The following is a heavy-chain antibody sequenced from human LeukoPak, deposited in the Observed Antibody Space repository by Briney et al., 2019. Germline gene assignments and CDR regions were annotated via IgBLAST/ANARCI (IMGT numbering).Heavy chain of an antibody. J-gene: IGHJ3*02. CDR2: ISSSSGTI. V-gene: IGHV3-48*02. CDR1: GFTFGSYS. CDR3: ARDVRYYDSSGYYWVNDAFDI. Sequence: GGSLRLSCAASGFTFGSYSMNWVRQAPGKGLEWVSYISSSSGTIYYADSVKGRFTISRDNAKNSLYLQMNSLRDEDTAVYYCARDVRYYDSSGYYWVNDAFDIWGQGTMVTVSS. D-gene: IGHD3-22*01.